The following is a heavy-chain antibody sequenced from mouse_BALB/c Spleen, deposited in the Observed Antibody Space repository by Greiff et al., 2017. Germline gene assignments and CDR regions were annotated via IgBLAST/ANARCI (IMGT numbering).Heavy chain of an antibody. J-gene: IGHJ2*01. CDR1: GFTFSSYA. D-gene: IGHD1-1*01. CDR2: ISSGGST. Sequence: EVKVVESGGGLVKPGGSLKLSCAASGFTFSSYAMSWVRQTPEKRLEWVASISSGGSTYYPDSVKGRFTISRDNARNILYLQMSSLRSEDTAMYYCARGRGLLRGFDYWGQGTTLTVSS. CDR3: ARGRGLLRGFDY. V-gene: IGHV5-6-5*01.